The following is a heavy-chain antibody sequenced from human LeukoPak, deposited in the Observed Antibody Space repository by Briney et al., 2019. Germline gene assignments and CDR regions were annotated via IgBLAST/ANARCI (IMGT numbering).Heavy chain of an antibody. V-gene: IGHV4-4*02. Sequence: NPSETLSLTCAVSGDSISSSNWWNWVRQPPGKGLEWIGEIYHSGSTHYNPSLKSRITISVDKSKNQFSLKLSSVTAADTAVYYCARAGGYLGYMDVWGKGTTVTISS. J-gene: IGHJ6*03. CDR1: GDSISSSNW. D-gene: IGHD5-18*01. CDR3: ARAGGYLGYMDV. CDR2: IYHSGST.